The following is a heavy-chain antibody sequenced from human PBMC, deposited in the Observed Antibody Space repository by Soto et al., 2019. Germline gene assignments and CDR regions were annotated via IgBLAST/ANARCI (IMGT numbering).Heavy chain of an antibody. J-gene: IGHJ4*02. Sequence: GASVKVSCKASGYTFTGHYIHWVRQAPEQGPEWMGEIGPESGATRYAQKFQGRVTMTRDTSITTVYMELKNLSPGDTAVYYCGRGRSGQIVVFYWGQGTPVTVS. V-gene: IGHV1-2*02. CDR1: GYTFTGHY. D-gene: IGHD1-26*01. CDR2: IGPESGAT. CDR3: GRGRSGQIVVFY.